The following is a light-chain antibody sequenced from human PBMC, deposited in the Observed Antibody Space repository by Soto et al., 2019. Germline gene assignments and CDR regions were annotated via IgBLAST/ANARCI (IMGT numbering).Light chain of an antibody. CDR3: QQYGSSPDVT. CDR1: QSVSSSY. V-gene: IGKV3-20*01. J-gene: IGKJ1*01. Sequence: EIVLTQSPGTLSLSPGERATLSCRAIQSVSSSYLAWYQQKPGQAPRLLIYGASSRATGIPDRFSGSGSGTDFTLTISRLEPEDFAVYYCQQYGSSPDVTFGQGTKVDIK. CDR2: GAS.